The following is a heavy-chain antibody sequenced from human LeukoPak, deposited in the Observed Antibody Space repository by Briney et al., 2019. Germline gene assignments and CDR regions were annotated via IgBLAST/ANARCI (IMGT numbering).Heavy chain of an antibody. CDR1: GFTFSSYW. D-gene: IGHD4/OR15-4a*01. J-gene: IGHJ4*02. V-gene: IGHV3-74*01. CDR3: ARGGMVPD. CDR2: INSDGSST. Sequence: GXSLRLSCAASGFTFSSYWMHWVRHAPGKGLVWVSRINSDGSSTIYADSGKGRLTICRDNAKNTLYLQMNSLRAEDTAVYYCARGGMVPDWGQGTLVTVSS.